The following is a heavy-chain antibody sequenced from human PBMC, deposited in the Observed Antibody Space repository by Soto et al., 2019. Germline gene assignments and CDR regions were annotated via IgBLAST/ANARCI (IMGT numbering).Heavy chain of an antibody. D-gene: IGHD3-22*01. CDR1: GYTFTSYG. CDR3: ARRKLYYYDRSGYSY. V-gene: IGHV1-18*01. CDR2: ISAYNGNT. J-gene: IGHJ4*02. Sequence: QVQLVQSGAEVKKPGASVKVSCKASGYTFTSYGISWVRQAPGQGLEWMGWISAYNGNTNYAQKLQGRVTMTTDTASTKAYMELRSLGSDDTAVYYCARRKLYYYDRSGYSYWGQGTLVTVSS.